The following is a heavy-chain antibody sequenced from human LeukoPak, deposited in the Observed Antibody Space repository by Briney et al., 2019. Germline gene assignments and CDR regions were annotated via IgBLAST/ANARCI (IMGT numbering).Heavy chain of an antibody. CDR1: GYSISSGYY. CDR2: IYHSGRT. J-gene: IGHJ5*02. Sequence: SETLSLTCTVSGYSISSGYYWGWIRQPPGKGLEWIGSIYHSGRTYYNPSLKSRVTISVDTSKNQFSLKLSSVTAADTAVYYCARLYYYGSGSRFYWFDPWGQGTLVTVSS. V-gene: IGHV4-38-2*02. CDR3: ARLYYYGSGSRFYWFDP. D-gene: IGHD3-10*01.